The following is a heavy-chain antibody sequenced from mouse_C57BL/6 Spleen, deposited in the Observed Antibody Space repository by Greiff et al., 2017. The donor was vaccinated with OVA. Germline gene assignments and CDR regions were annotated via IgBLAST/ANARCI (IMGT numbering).Heavy chain of an antibody. J-gene: IGHJ4*01. D-gene: IGHD2-4*01. Sequence: EVMLVESGGDLVKPGGSLKLSCAASGFTFSSYGMSWVRQTPDKRLEWVATISSGGSYTYYPDSVKGRFTISRDNAKNTLYLQMSSLKSEDTAMYYCARLPYDSNANYYAMDYWGQGTSVTVSS. CDR1: GFTFSSYG. V-gene: IGHV5-6*01. CDR3: ARLPYDSNANYYAMDY. CDR2: ISSGGSYT.